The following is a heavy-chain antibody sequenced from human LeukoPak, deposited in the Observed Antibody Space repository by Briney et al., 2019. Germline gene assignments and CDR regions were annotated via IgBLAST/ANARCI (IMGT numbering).Heavy chain of an antibody. J-gene: IGHJ4*02. CDR3: ARDLADYGSGHFDY. D-gene: IGHD3-10*01. V-gene: IGHV1-18*01. Sequence: GASVKVSCKASGYTFTSYGISWVRQAPGQGLEWMGWISAYNGNTNYAQKLQGRVTMTTDTSTSTAYMELRSLRSDDTAVYYCARDLADYGSGHFDYWGQGTLVTVSS. CDR1: GYTFTSYG. CDR2: ISAYNGNT.